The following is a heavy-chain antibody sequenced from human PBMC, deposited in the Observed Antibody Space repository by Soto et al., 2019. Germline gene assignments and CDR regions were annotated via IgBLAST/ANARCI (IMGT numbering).Heavy chain of an antibody. D-gene: IGHD5-18*01. CDR1: GFTFIKYA. Sequence: PGGSLRLSCAASGFTFIKYAMHWVRQAPGKGLEWVAVISYDGSDKYNANSVKGRFTISRDNSKNTLYLQMNSLRAEDTAVYYCARDTGPNGYNYYYFGMDVWGQGTTVTVSS. V-gene: IGHV3-30-3*01. CDR3: ARDTGPNGYNYYYFGMDV. J-gene: IGHJ6*02. CDR2: ISYDGSDK.